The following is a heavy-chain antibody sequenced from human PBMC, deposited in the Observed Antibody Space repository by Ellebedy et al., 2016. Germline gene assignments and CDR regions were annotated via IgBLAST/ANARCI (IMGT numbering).Heavy chain of an antibody. CDR3: ATAVDQACDY. CDR2: FDPEDGEP. D-gene: IGHD2-2*01. CDR1: GYSLTDVS. V-gene: IGHV1-24*01. Sequence: ASVKVSXXVSGYSLTDVSMHWVRQAPGRGLEWMGHFDPEDGEPLYAQQFQGRISMTEDTSTDTAFMELSSLTSEDTAVYYCATAVDQACDYWGQGTLVTVSS. J-gene: IGHJ4*02.